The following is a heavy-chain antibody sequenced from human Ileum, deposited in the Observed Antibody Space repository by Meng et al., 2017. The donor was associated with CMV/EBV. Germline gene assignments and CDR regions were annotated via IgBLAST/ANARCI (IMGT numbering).Heavy chain of an antibody. CDR1: GFTFSDTW. J-gene: IGHJ4*02. CDR2: IKSKTDGGTT. V-gene: IGHV3-15*01. D-gene: IGHD1-26*01. Sequence: GLMVESGGGLVTPGGSLSISCAASGFTFSDTWMSWVSQAPGKGLEWLGHIKSKTDGGTTDYATPVKGRFIISRDDSKNTLYLQMNSLKTEDTAIYYCIKISGRWVWGQGTLVTVSS. CDR3: IKISGRWV.